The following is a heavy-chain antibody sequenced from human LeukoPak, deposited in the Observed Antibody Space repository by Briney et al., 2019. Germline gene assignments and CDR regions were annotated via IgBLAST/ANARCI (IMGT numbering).Heavy chain of an antibody. CDR3: AKDLNVYYGDYIIR. D-gene: IGHD4-17*01. V-gene: IGHV3-21*01. CDR2: ISSSSTYI. CDR1: GFSFSDYS. Sequence: GGSLRLSCAASGFSFSDYSINWVRQAPGKGLEWVSSISSSSTYIFYADSVKGRFTLSRDNAKNSLYLQMTSLRAEDTAVYYCAKDLNVYYGDYIIRWGQGTLVIVSS. J-gene: IGHJ4*02.